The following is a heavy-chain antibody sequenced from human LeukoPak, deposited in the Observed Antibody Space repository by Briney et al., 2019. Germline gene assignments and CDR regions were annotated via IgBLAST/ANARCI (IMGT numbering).Heavy chain of an antibody. CDR2: ISAYNGNT. D-gene: IGHD3-9*01. CDR1: GYTFTSYG. V-gene: IGHV1-18*01. CDR3: ARGWLDYDILTGYYTGLPDY. J-gene: IGHJ4*02. Sequence: ASVKVSCKASGYTFTSYGISWVRQAPGQGLEWMGWISAYNGNTNYAQKLQGRVTMTTDTSTSTAYMELRSLRSDDTAVYYCARGWLDYDILTGYYTGLPDYWGQGTLVTVSS.